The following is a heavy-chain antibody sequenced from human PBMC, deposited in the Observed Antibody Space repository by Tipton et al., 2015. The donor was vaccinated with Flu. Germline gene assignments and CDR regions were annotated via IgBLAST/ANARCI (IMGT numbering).Heavy chain of an antibody. D-gene: IGHD3-9*01. CDR1: GDSISSYY. V-gene: IGHV4-59*01. CDR3: ARRGLLTGCFDY. J-gene: IGHJ4*02. CDR2: IYSSGTT. Sequence: TLSLTCTVSGDSISSYYWSWIRQPPGRGLEWIGYIYSSGTTNYNPSLKSRVILSVDTSKNQFSLNLNSVTAADTAIYYCARRGLLTGCFDYWGQGTLVTVSS.